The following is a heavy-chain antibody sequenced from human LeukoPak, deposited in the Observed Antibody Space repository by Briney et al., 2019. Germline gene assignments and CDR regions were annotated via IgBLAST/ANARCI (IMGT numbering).Heavy chain of an antibody. CDR2: IYYSGST. J-gene: IGHJ4*02. Sequence: PSETLSLTCTVSCGSISSYYWSWIRQPPGKGLEWIGYIYYSGSTNYSPSLKSRVTISVDTSKNQFSLKLSSVTAADTAVYYCASGTGELYFDYWGQGTLVTVSS. V-gene: IGHV4-59*01. D-gene: IGHD1-7*01. CDR3: ASGTGELYFDY. CDR1: CGSISSYY.